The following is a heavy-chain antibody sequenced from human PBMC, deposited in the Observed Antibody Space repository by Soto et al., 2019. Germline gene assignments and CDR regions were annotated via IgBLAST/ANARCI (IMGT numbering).Heavy chain of an antibody. CDR3: ARVGGRNAYYYFDL. Sequence: PGGSLRLSCGASGFTFSSYEMNWVRQAPGEGLQWVSHISISGNTIYYADSVKGRFTISRDDAKNSLYLQLNNLRVEDTGLYYCARVGGRNAYYYFDLWGRGTLVTVSS. V-gene: IGHV3-48*03. D-gene: IGHD3-22*01. CDR2: ISISGNTI. CDR1: GFTFSSYE. J-gene: IGHJ2*01.